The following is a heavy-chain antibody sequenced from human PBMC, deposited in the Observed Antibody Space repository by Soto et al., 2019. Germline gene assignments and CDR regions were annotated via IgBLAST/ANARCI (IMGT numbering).Heavy chain of an antibody. CDR2: ISSSSSTI. Sequence: EVQLVESGGGLVQPGGSLRLSCAASGFTFSSYSMNWVRQAPGKGLEWVSYISSSSSTIYYADSVKGRFTISRDNAKNSLYLQMNSLRAEDTAVYHCARDSGLIAAAGTSCVYWGQGTLVTVSS. V-gene: IGHV3-48*01. CDR1: GFTFSSYS. J-gene: IGHJ4*02. D-gene: IGHD6-13*01. CDR3: ARDSGLIAAAGTSCVY.